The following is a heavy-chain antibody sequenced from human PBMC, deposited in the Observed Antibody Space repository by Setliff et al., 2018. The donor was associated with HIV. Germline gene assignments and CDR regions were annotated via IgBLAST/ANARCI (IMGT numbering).Heavy chain of an antibody. CDR3: ARREGYGMDV. J-gene: IGHJ6*02. CDR2: IHYSGST. CDR1: GGSISNYY. Sequence: SETLSLTCTVSGGSISNYYWSWIRQPPGKGLEWIGYIHYSGSTNYNPSLKSRVTISIDTSKNQFSLKLSSVTAADTAVYYCARREGYGMDVWGQGTTVTVSS. V-gene: IGHV4-59*08.